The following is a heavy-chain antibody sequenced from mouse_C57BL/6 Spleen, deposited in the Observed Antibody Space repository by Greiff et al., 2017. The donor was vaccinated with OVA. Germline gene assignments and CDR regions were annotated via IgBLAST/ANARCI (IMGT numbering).Heavy chain of an antibody. J-gene: IGHJ4*01. CDR3: ARSLLPHYAMDY. Sequence: EVQLVESGGGLVQPGGSLSLSCAASGFTFTDYYMSWVRQPPGKALEWLGFIRNKANGYTTEYSASVKGRFTISRDNSQSILYLQMNALRAEDSATYYCARSLLPHYAMDYWGQGTSVTVSS. CDR2: IRNKANGYTT. V-gene: IGHV7-3*01. D-gene: IGHD6-2*01. CDR1: GFTFTDYY.